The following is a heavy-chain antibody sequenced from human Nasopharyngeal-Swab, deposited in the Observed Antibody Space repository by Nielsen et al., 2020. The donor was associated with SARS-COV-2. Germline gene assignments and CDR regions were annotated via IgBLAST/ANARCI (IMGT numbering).Heavy chain of an antibody. V-gene: IGHV1-24*01. J-gene: IGHJ4*02. CDR3: ATPLGAYYYGSGSYYGFGY. CDR2: FDPEDGET. Sequence: ASVKVSCKVSGYTLTELSMLWVRQAPGKGLEWMGGFDPEDGETIYAQQFQGRVTMTEDTSTDTAYMELSSLRSEDTAVYYCATPLGAYYYGSGSYYGFGYWGQGTLVTVSS. CDR1: GYTLTELS. D-gene: IGHD3-10*01.